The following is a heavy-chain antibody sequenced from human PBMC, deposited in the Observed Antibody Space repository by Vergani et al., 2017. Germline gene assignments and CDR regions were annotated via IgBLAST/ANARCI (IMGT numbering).Heavy chain of an antibody. CDR3: ARGRFGVLNY. CDR1: GGSISSGGYY. Sequence: QVQLQESGPGLVKPSQTLSLTCTVSGGSISSGGYYWSWLRQHSGKGLEWIGYIYYSGSSYYNPSLKSRVTISLDTSKNQLSLKLSSVTAADTAVYYCARGRFGVLNYWGQGTLVTVSS. D-gene: IGHD3-10*01. J-gene: IGHJ4*02. CDR2: IYYSGSS. V-gene: IGHV4-31*03.